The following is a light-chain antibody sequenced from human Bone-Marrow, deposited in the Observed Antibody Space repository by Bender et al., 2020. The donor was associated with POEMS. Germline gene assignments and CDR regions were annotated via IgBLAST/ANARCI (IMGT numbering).Light chain of an antibody. Sequence: QSVLTQPPSVSGAPGQRVTISCTGSSSNTGSGYDINWYQHLPGTAPKLLIYGYNNRPSGVPDRFSGSKSGTTASLTVSGLQAEDEADYYCSSYAGNHKLVFGGGTKLTVL. CDR2: GYN. CDR1: SSNTGSGYD. J-gene: IGLJ3*02. V-gene: IGLV1-40*01. CDR3: SSYAGNHKLV.